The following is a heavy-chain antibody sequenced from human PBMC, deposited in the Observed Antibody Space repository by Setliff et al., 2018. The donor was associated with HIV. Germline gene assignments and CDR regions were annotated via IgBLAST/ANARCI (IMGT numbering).Heavy chain of an antibody. J-gene: IGHJ5*02. Sequence: GGSLRLSCAASGFNFNNQAMHWVRQAPGKGPECGAVISDDGSAKYYGDSVKGRFTISRDNSKDTLYLDLNSLRSEDTAVYYCVRDDSNGPNSLDPWGQGTLVTVSS. V-gene: IGHV3-30*04. CDR3: VRDDSNGPNSLDP. CDR2: ISDDGSAK. CDR1: GFNFNNQA. D-gene: IGHD2-8*01.